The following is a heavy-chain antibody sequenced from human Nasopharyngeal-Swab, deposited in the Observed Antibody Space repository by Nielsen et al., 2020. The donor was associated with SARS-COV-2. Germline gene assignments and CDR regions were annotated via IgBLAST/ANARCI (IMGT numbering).Heavy chain of an antibody. Sequence: GESLKISCAASGFTFSSYSMSWVRQAPGKGLEWVSSISSSSSHIYYAYSVTGRFTISRDNAKNSLSLQITGLRAEDTAVYYVARGCVLTGPSCYYYGMDVWGQGTTVTVSS. V-gene: IGHV3-21*04. D-gene: IGHD3-9*01. CDR1: GFTFSSYS. J-gene: IGHJ6*02. CDR3: ARGCVLTGPSCYYYGMDV. CDR2: ISSSSSHI.